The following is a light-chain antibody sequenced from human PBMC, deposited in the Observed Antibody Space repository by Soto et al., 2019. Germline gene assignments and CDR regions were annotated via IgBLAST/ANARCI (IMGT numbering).Light chain of an antibody. V-gene: IGLV2-8*01. CDR1: SSDVGGYDY. CDR3: SSYAGSHNVV. Sequence: QSALTQPPSASGSPGQSVTIACTGTSSDVGGYDYVSWYQQYPGKAPKLIIYEVSERPSGVPDRFSGSKSGNTASLTVSGLQADDEADYFCSSYAGSHNVVFGGGTKLTV. CDR2: EVS. J-gene: IGLJ2*01.